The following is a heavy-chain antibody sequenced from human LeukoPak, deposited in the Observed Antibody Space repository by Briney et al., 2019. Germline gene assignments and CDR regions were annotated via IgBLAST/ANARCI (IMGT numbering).Heavy chain of an antibody. CDR3: ARGITGTSRGRFDP. Sequence: SQTLSLTCAISGDSVSSNSAAWNWIRQSPSRGLEWLGGTYYRSKWYNDYAVSVKSRITVNPDTSKSQFSLQLNSVTPEDTAVYYCARGITGTSRGRFDPWGQGTLVTVSS. CDR2: TYYRSKWYN. V-gene: IGHV6-1*01. CDR1: GDSVSSNSAA. J-gene: IGHJ5*02. D-gene: IGHD1-20*01.